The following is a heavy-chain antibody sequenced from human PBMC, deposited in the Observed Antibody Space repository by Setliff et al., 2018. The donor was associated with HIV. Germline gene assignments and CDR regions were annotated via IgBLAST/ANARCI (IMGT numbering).Heavy chain of an antibody. Sequence: SETLSLTCTVSGGSMNSHYWSWIRQSPGRGLEWIGYIYYSVSTKYNPSLKSRVSMSIDTSKNQFSLKLSSVTAADTAVYYCAKHFLLWSNAFHIWGQGTMVTVSS. CDR1: GGSMNSHY. CDR3: AKHFLLWSNAFHI. D-gene: IGHD2-21*01. J-gene: IGHJ3*02. CDR2: IYYSVST. V-gene: IGHV4-59*08.